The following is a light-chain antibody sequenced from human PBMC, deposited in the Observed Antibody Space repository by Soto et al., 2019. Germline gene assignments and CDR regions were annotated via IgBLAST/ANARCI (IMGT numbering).Light chain of an antibody. CDR3: QHYNSYPGA. Sequence: QMTQSRSTLPASVVDRVTITCRASQSISNWLAWYQQKPGTAPKLLIYQASTLESGVPSRFSGSGSGTEFTLTISSLQADDVAVYYCQHYNSYPGAFGQGTKVDIK. CDR1: QSISNW. CDR2: QAS. J-gene: IGKJ1*01. V-gene: IGKV1-5*01.